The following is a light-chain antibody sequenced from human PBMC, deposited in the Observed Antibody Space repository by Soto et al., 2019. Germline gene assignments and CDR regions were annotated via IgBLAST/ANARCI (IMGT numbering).Light chain of an antibody. Sequence: QSVLTQPPSASGSPGQSVTISCTGTSSDVGTYKYVSWYQQHPGKAPKLMIYEVTKRPSGVPDRFSDPKSGNTASLTVSGLQAEDEADYYCSSYAGSNNFVFGTGTKVTVL. CDR2: EVT. J-gene: IGLJ1*01. CDR1: SSDVGTYKY. CDR3: SSYAGSNNFV. V-gene: IGLV2-8*01.